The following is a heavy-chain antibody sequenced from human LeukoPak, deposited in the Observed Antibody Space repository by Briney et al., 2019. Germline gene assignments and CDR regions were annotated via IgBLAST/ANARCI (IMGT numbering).Heavy chain of an antibody. CDR3: ARDGDYEVAMDV. D-gene: IGHD4-17*01. V-gene: IGHV4-59*12. J-gene: IGHJ6*02. Sequence: SETLSLTCTVSGGSISRYYWTWIRQPPGKGLEWIGYVYHSGSTKYSTSLRSRVTISVDTSKNQFSLNLRSVTAADTAVYYCARDGDYEVAMDVWGQGTRSSSP. CDR1: GGSISRYY. CDR2: VYHSGST.